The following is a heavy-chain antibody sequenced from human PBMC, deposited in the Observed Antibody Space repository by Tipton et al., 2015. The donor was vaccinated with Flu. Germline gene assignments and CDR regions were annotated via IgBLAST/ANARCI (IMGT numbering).Heavy chain of an antibody. CDR2: IYTSGST. V-gene: IGHV4-61*09. CDR3: ARLSAGWPPWVFDY. CDR1: GDSISRGNYY. Sequence: TLSLTCTVSGDSISRGNYYWSWIRQAAGKGLEWIGHIYTSGSTNSNSSLKSRVTISVDTSKNQFSLKLRSVTAADSGTYFCARLSAGWPPWVFDYWGQGIAVTVSS. D-gene: IGHD6-19*01. J-gene: IGHJ4*02.